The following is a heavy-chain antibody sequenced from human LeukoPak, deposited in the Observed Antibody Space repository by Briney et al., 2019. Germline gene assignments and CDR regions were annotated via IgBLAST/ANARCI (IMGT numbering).Heavy chain of an antibody. J-gene: IGHJ4*02. CDR1: GFTFSNAW. CDR2: IKSKTDGGTT. CDR3: TTDSGITTVRGVIIMNTPY. Sequence: PGGSLRLSCAASGFTFSNAWMSWVRQAPGKGLEWVGRIKSKTDGGTTDYAAPVKGRFTISRDDSKNTLYLQMNSLKTEDTAVYYCTTDSGITTVRGVIIMNTPYWGQGTLVTVSS. V-gene: IGHV3-15*01. D-gene: IGHD3-10*01.